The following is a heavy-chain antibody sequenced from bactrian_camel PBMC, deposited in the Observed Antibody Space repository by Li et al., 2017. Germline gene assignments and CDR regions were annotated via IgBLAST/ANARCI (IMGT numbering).Heavy chain of an antibody. CDR2: IRRDDLT. CDR1: GLSVSDFS. D-gene: IGHD5*01. J-gene: IGHJ4*01. CDR3: AADEYNLGLARSYTY. V-gene: IGHV3S67*01. Sequence: VQLVESGGGSVQAGGSLRLSCAPSGLSVSDFSMAWFRQSPGKEREGVAAIRRDDLTAYTDSVKGRFTISQDHAKNTLYLQMNSLKPEDTAMYYCAADEYNLGLARSYTYWGQGTQVTVS.